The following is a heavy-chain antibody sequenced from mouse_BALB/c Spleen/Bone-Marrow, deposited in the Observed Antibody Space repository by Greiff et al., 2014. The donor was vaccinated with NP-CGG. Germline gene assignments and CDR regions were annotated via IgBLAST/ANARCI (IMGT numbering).Heavy chain of an antibody. CDR3: AVYDGYAMDY. CDR1: GFNIKDTY. CDR2: IDPANGNT. V-gene: IGHV14-3*02. D-gene: IGHD2-3*01. Sequence: EVQLQQSRAELVRPGASVKLSCTASGFNIKDTYMYWVKQRPEQGLEWIGKIDPANGNTKYDPKFQGKATITADTSSNTAYLQLSSLTSEDTAVYYCAVYDGYAMDYWGQGTSVTVSS. J-gene: IGHJ4*01.